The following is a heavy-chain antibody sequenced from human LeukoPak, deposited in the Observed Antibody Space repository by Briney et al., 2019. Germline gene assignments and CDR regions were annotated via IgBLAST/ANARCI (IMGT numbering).Heavy chain of an antibody. V-gene: IGHV3-20*01. CDR2: IDWNGGST. Sequence: GGSLRLSCAASGFTFDHYGMSWVRQAPGKGLEWVSGIDWNGGSTGYADSVKGRFTISRDNAKNSLYLQMNSLRAEDTALYHCARGAGELPFDYWGQGTPVTVSS. CDR3: ARGAGELPFDY. J-gene: IGHJ4*02. D-gene: IGHD1-26*01. CDR1: GFTFDHYG.